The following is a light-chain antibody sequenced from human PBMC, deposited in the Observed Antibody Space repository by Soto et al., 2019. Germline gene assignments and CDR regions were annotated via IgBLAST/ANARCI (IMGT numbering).Light chain of an antibody. CDR3: SSLTTSSARV. Sequence: QSALTQPASVSGSPGQSITVSCTGTSSDVGGYNYVSWYQQHPGKAPRLVIYEVSDRPSGISTRFSGSKSGNKASLTISGLRAEEEADYYCSSLTTSSARVFGGGTKLTV. CDR1: SSDVGGYNY. V-gene: IGLV2-14*01. J-gene: IGLJ3*02. CDR2: EVS.